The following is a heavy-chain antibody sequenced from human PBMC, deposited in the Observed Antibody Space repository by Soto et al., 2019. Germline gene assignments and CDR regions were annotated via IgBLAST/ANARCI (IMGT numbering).Heavy chain of an antibody. Sequence: ASVKVSCKASGYTFTSYGISWVRQAPGQGLEWMGWISAFNGNTNYAQKLQGRVTMTTDTSTSTAYMELRSLRSDDTAVYYCARAPNLFTPFDYWGQGTLVTVSS. CDR1: GYTFTSYG. CDR2: ISAFNGNT. CDR3: ARAPNLFTPFDY. J-gene: IGHJ4*02. V-gene: IGHV1-18*01.